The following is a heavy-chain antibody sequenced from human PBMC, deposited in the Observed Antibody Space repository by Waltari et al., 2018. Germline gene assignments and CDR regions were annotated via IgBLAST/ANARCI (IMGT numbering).Heavy chain of an antibody. Sequence: QVQLVESGGGVVQPGRSLRLSCAAYGFTFSRHALHWVRQAPGKGLEWVAVISYDGSNKYYADSVKGRFTISRDNSKNTLYLQMNSLRAEDTAVYYCARDGPYSSGWLFDYWGQGTLVTVSS. CDR3: ARDGPYSSGWLFDY. V-gene: IGHV3-30-3*01. CDR2: ISYDGSNK. D-gene: IGHD6-19*01. J-gene: IGHJ4*02. CDR1: GFTFSRHA.